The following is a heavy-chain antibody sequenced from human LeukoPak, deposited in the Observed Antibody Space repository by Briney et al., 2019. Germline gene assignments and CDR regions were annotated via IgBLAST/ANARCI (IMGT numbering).Heavy chain of an antibody. D-gene: IGHD6-6*01. Sequence: SQTLSLTCTVSGGSISSGDYYWSWIRQPPGKGLEWIGYIYYSGSTYYNPSLKSRVTISVDTSKNQFSLKLSSVTAADTAVYYCAREGSSSFLGTFDYWGQGTLVTVSS. V-gene: IGHV4-30-4*08. CDR3: AREGSSSFLGTFDY. CDR1: GGSISSGDYY. J-gene: IGHJ4*02. CDR2: IYYSGST.